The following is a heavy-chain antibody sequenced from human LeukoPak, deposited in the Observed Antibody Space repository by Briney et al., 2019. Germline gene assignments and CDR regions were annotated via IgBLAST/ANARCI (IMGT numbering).Heavy chain of an antibody. J-gene: IGHJ4*02. CDR1: GFTFGTYA. D-gene: IGHD1-26*01. V-gene: IGHV3-23*01. CDR2: ISGGGGST. Sequence: GGSLRLSCSVSGFTFGTYALSWVRQAPGKGLEWVSAISGGGGSTYYAGSVRGRFTISRDNFKNTLYLQMNSLRDEDTAVYYCARAVGASLDYWGQGTLVTVSS. CDR3: ARAVGASLDY.